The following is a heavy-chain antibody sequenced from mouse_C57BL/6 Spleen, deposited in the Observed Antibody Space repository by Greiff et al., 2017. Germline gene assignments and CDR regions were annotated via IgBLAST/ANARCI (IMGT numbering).Heavy chain of an antibody. Sequence: ESGPGLVKPSQSLSLTCSVTGYSITSGYYWNWIRQFPGNKLEWMGYISYDGSNNYNPSLKNRISITRDTSKNQFFLKLNSVTTEDTATYYCARDSLYENYFDYWGQGTTLTVSS. V-gene: IGHV3-6*01. CDR3: ARDSLYENYFDY. CDR2: ISYDGSN. D-gene: IGHD1-3*01. J-gene: IGHJ2*01. CDR1: GYSITSGYY.